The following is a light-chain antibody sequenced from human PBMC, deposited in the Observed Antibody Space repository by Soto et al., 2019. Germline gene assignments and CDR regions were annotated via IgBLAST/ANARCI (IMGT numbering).Light chain of an antibody. J-gene: IGKJ4*01. Sequence: EIVMTQSPATLSVSPGERATLSCRASQSVSSNLAWYQQKPGQAPRLLIYGASTRATGIPGRFSGSGSATEFTLTISSLQSEDFAVYYCQHYNNWPPHTFGGGTKVEIK. CDR3: QHYNNWPPHT. V-gene: IGKV3-15*01. CDR2: GAS. CDR1: QSVSSN.